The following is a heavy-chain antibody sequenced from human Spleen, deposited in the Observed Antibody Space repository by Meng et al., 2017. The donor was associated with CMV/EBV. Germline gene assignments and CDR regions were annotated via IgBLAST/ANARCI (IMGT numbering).Heavy chain of an antibody. V-gene: IGHV3-23*01. J-gene: IGHJ6*02. Sequence: GESLKISCAASGFTFSGYAMSWVRQAPGKGLEWVSAISGSGGSTYYADSVKGRFTISRDNSKNTLYLQMNSLRAEDTAVYYCAREDYYDFWSGLYYYYYGMDVWGQGTTVTVSS. CDR1: GFTFSGYA. CDR3: AREDYYDFWSGLYYYYYGMDV. D-gene: IGHD3-3*01. CDR2: ISGSGGST.